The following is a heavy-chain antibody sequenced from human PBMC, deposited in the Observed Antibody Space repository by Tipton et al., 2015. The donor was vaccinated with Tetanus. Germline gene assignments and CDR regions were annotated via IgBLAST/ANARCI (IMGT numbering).Heavy chain of an antibody. CDR3: ASRMGAVAGPNYYYYGMDV. D-gene: IGHD6-19*01. Sequence: TLSLTCAVYGGSFSGYYWSWIRQPPGKGLEWIGEINHSGSTNYNPSLKSRVTISVDTSKNQFSLKLSSVTAADTAVYYCASRMGAVAGPNYYYYGMDVWGQGTTVTVSS. CDR1: GGSFSGYY. J-gene: IGHJ6*02. V-gene: IGHV4-34*01. CDR2: INHSGST.